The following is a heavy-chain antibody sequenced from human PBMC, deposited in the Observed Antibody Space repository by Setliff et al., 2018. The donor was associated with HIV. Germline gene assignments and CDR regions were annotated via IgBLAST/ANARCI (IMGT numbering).Heavy chain of an antibody. CDR1: GGSISGHY. CDR3: VRVFYDATDYYAPLFDY. D-gene: IGHD3-22*01. V-gene: IGHV4-59*11. J-gene: IGHJ4*02. Sequence: SETLSLTCSVSGGSISGHYWGWVRQPPGKGLEWIGYMFSSGSAQYNSSLQSRVSMSADTSKNQFSLRLTSVTVADTAVYFCVRVFYDATDYYAPLFDYWGQGTRVTVS. CDR2: MFSSGSA.